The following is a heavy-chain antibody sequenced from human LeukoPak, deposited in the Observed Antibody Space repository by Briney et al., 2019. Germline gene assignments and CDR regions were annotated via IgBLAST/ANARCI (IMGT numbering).Heavy chain of an antibody. CDR1: GFIFTNYG. Sequence: GGSLRLYCAASGFIFTNYGLIWVRQAPGKGLEWVSAISNDGGGTTYADFVNGRFTISRDNSKNTLFLQMNSLRAEDRALYYCAKGSSGYFADLWGQGTLVTVSS. CDR3: AKGSSGYFADL. D-gene: IGHD3-22*01. V-gene: IGHV3-23*01. J-gene: IGHJ5*02. CDR2: ISNDGGGT.